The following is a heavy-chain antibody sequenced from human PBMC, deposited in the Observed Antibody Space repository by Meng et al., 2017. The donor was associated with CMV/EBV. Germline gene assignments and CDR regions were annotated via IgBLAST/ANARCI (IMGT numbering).Heavy chain of an antibody. D-gene: IGHD6-6*01. CDR2: IYCGGST. V-gene: IGHV3-53*01. CDR1: GFTFSSNY. CDR3: ARDVGPGSSSSVPNLEKYYYYYYGMDV. Sequence: GGSLRLSCAASGFTFSSNYMSWVRQAPGKGLEWVSVIYCGGSTYYADSVKGRFTISRDNSKNTRYLQMNSLSAEDTAVYYCARDVGPGSSSSVPNLEKYYYYYYGMDVWGQGTTVTVSS. J-gene: IGHJ6*02.